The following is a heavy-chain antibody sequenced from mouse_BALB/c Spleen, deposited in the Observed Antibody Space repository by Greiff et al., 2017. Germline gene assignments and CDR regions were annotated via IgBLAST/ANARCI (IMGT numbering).Heavy chain of an antibody. CDR3: ARVEPWFAY. CDR1: GFTFSDYG. J-gene: IGHJ3*01. CDR2: ISNLAYSI. V-gene: IGHV5-15*02. Sequence: EVKVVESGGGLVQPGGSRKLSCAASGFTFSDYGMAWVRQAPGKGPEWVAFISNLAYSIYYADTVTGRFTISRENAKNILYLEMSSLRSEDTAMYYCARVEPWFAYWGQGTLVTVSA.